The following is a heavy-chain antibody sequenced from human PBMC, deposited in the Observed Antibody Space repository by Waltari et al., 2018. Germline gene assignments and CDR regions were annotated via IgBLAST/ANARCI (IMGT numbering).Heavy chain of an antibody. D-gene: IGHD3-22*01. CDR3: AHVTSYYDSSGYYFDY. V-gene: IGHV2-5*01. CDR2: IYWNDDK. J-gene: IGHJ4*02. CDR1: GFSLSTSGVG. Sequence: QITLKESGPTLVKPTQTLTLTCTFSGFSLSTSGVGVGWIRQPPGKALEWLALIYWNDDKRYSPSLKSRLTNTKDTSKNQVVLTMTNMDPVDTATYYCAHVTSYYDSSGYYFDYLGQGTLVTVSS.